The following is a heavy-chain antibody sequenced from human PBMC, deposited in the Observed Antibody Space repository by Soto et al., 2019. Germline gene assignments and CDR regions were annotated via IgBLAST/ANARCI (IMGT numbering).Heavy chain of an antibody. Sequence: GAYLKISSKGSGYSFTSYWIGWVRQMPGKGLEWMGIIYPGDSDTRYSPSFQGQVTISADKSISTAYLQWSSLKASDTAMYYCARLGVDIVVVPAATRGYYGMDVWGQGTTVTVAS. D-gene: IGHD2-2*01. CDR2: IYPGDSDT. J-gene: IGHJ6*02. CDR3: ARLGVDIVVVPAATRGYYGMDV. CDR1: GYSFTSYW. V-gene: IGHV5-51*01.